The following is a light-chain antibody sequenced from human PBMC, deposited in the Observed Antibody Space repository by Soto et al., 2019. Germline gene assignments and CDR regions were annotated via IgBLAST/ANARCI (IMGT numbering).Light chain of an antibody. CDR3: GTWDSRLSDYV. J-gene: IGLJ1*01. CDR1: SSNIRNNY. CDR2: DND. V-gene: IGLV1-51*01. Sequence: QSVLTQPPSVSAAPRQKVTISCSGSSSNIRNNYVSWYQQLPGAAPKLLIYDNDKRPSGIPDRFSGSKSGTSATLGITGLQTGDEADYYCGTWDSRLSDYVFGNGTKVTV.